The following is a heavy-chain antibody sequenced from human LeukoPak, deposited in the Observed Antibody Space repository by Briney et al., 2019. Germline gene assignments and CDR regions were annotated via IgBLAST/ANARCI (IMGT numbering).Heavy chain of an antibody. CDR3: ARGFQRGDSPV. CDR2: IKKDGSEK. J-gene: IGHJ4*02. V-gene: IGHV3-7*01. D-gene: IGHD2-21*02. Sequence: GESLRLSCAPSGFTFSAYSLSWVRQAPGKGLEWVAKIKKDGSEKDYVDSVKGRFTISRDNAKGSLYLQLNSLRAEDMAVYYCARGFQRGDSPVWGQGTLVTVSS. CDR1: GFTFSAYS.